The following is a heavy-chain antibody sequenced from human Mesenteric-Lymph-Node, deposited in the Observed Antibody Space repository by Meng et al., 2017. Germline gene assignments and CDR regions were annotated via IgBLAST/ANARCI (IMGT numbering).Heavy chain of an antibody. CDR1: GFSLSTSGVG. CDR2: IYWDDDK. J-gene: IGHJ2*01. V-gene: IGHV2-5*02. CDR3: AHSPSEPGIAVAGTETQYWYFDL. D-gene: IGHD6-19*01. Sequence: SGPTLVKPTQILTLTCPFSGFSLSTSGVGVGWIRQPPGKALEWLVLIYWDDDKRYSPSLKSRLTITKDTSKNQVLLTMNNMDPVDTATYYCAHSPSEPGIAVAGTETQYWYFDLWGRGTLVTVSS.